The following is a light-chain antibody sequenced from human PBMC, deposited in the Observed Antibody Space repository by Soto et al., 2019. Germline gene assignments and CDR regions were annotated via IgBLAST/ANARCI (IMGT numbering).Light chain of an antibody. CDR3: QQYCTTDSA. CDR2: WAS. CDR1: QSVLYRSNNKNY. V-gene: IGKV4-1*01. Sequence: DIVMTQSPDSLAVSLGERATINCKSSQSVLYRSNNKNYLAWYQQKPGQPLKLLIYWASTRESGVPDRFSGSGSGTDFTLTISSLKAEDVAVYYCQQYCTTDSAFGPGTKVDIK. J-gene: IGKJ3*01.